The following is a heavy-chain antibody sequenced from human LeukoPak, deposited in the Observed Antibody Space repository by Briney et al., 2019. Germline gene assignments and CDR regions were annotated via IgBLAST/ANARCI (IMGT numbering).Heavy chain of an antibody. J-gene: IGHJ3*02. CDR2: IGTAGDT. V-gene: IGHV3-13*01. CDR1: GFTFSNYD. D-gene: IGHD3-10*01. CDR3: ARSGPTQPDVFLVAFDI. Sequence: GGSLRLSCAASGFTFSNYDMHWVRQATGKGLEWVSGIGTAGDTYYAGSVKGRFTISRENAKNSLYLQTNSLRAEDTAVYYCARSGPTQPDVFLVAFDIWGQGTMVTVSS.